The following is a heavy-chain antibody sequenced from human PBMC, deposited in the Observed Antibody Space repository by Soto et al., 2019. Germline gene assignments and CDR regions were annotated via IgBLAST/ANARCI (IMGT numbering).Heavy chain of an antibody. D-gene: IGHD6-19*01. V-gene: IGHV4-59*01. Sequence: QVQLQESGPGLVMPSETLSLTCTVSGGSITTYYWSWIRQPPGKGLEWLGYIHYEGSTNYNPSLKSRLTILVDTSQNQFSLKLTSVTAADTAVYFCARGRRSGWYHFDSWGQGTLVTVSS. CDR2: IHYEGST. CDR1: GGSITTYY. J-gene: IGHJ4*02. CDR3: ARGRRSGWYHFDS.